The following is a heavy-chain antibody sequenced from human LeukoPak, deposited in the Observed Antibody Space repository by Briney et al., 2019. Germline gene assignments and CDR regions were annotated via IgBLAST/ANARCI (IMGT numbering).Heavy chain of an antibody. CDR1: GFTFSSYW. D-gene: IGHD3-3*01. J-gene: IGHJ4*02. CDR2: IKQDGSEK. CDR3: ARDNPYWDYDFWSGHQN. Sequence: GGSLRLSCAASGFTFSSYWMSWVRQAPGKGLEWVANIKQDGSEKYYVDSVKGRFTISRDNAKNSLYLQMNSLRAEDTAVYYCARDNPYWDYDFWSGHQNWGQGTLVTVSS. V-gene: IGHV3-7*01.